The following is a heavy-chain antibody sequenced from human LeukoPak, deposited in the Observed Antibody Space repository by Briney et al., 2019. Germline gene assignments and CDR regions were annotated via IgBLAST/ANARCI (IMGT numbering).Heavy chain of an antibody. CDR1: GFTFSSYA. Sequence: LPGGSLRLSCAASGFTFSSYAMHWVRQAPGKGLEWVAVISYDGSNKYYADSVKGRFTISRDNSKNTLYLQMNTLSAEDTAVYYCARLWWIQPVYWGQGTLVTVSS. J-gene: IGHJ4*02. V-gene: IGHV3-30-3*01. D-gene: IGHD5-18*01. CDR2: ISYDGSNK. CDR3: ARLWWIQPVY.